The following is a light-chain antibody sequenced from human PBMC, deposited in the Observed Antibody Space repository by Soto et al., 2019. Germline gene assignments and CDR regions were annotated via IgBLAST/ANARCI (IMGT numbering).Light chain of an antibody. CDR1: QSVSSSY. J-gene: IGKJ2*01. V-gene: IGKV3-20*01. CDR3: QQYGSSPGYT. CDR2: GAS. Sequence: EIVLTQSPGTLSLSPGERATLSCRASQSVSSSYLAWYQQKPGQAPSLLIYGASSRATGIPDRFSGSGSGTDFIPISSRLEPEDFAVYYCQQYGSSPGYTFGQGTKLEIK.